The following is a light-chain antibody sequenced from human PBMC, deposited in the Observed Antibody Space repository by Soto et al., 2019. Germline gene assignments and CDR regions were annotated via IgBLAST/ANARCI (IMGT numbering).Light chain of an antibody. CDR1: QGIRND. CDR2: AAS. V-gene: IGKV1-17*01. CDR3: LQHNNYHPT. Sequence: DIQMTQSPSSLSASVGDRGTITCRASQGIRNDLAWFQQKPGKAPKCLIYAASNLQSGVPSRFSGSGSGTEFTLTISSLQPEDFATYFCLQHNNYHPTFSQGTKVDIK. J-gene: IGKJ1*01.